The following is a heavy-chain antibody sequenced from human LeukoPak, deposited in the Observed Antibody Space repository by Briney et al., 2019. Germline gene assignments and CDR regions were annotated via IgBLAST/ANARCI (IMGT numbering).Heavy chain of an antibody. CDR2: INPSGGST. CDR3: ARVPDLGYCSGGSCYNFDY. J-gene: IGHJ4*02. Sequence: ASVKVSCKASGYTFTSYYMHWVRQAPGQGLEWMGIINPSGGSTSYAQKFQGRVTMTRDTAITTAYMELSSLRSEDPAVYYCARVPDLGYCSGGSCYNFDYWGRGTLVTVSS. D-gene: IGHD2-15*01. CDR1: GYTFTSYY. V-gene: IGHV1-46*01.